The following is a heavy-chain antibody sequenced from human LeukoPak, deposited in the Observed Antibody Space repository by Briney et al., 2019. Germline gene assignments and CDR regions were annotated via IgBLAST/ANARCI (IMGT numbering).Heavy chain of an antibody. CDR3: ARDERSGGSGGNFDY. CDR1: GFTFSDYY. Sequence: GGSLRLSCAASGFTFSDYYMSWIRQAPGKGLEWVSYISSSGSTIYYADSVKGRSTISRGNAKNSLYLQMNSLRAEDTAVYYCARDERSGGSGGNFDYWGQGTLVTVSS. CDR2: ISSSGSTI. D-gene: IGHD3-10*01. V-gene: IGHV3-11*04. J-gene: IGHJ4*02.